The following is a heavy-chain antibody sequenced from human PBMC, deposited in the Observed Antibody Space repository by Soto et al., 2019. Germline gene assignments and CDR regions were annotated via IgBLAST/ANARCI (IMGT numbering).Heavy chain of an antibody. CDR3: ARGVGFGYYYYHMDL. J-gene: IGHJ6*02. V-gene: IGHV4-61*01. Sequence: ETLSLTCTVSGDSVTSVSDYWSWIRQPPGKGLEWIGYIYYSGSADYNPSLGSRVTISIDTSKNQFSLKLTSVTAADTAVYYCARGVGFGYYYYHMDLWGQGTTVTVSS. CDR2: IYYSGSA. D-gene: IGHD3-10*01. CDR1: GDSVTSVSDY.